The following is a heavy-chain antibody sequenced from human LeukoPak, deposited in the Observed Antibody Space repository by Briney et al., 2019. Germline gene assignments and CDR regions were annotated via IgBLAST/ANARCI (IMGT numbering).Heavy chain of an antibody. CDR3: AKVGGITIYSFGPDY. D-gene: IGHD3-9*01. J-gene: IGHJ4*02. CDR1: GFTFSSYA. Sequence: GGSLRLSCAASGFTFSSYAMAWVRQAPGKGLEWVSGISGSGGSTYYADSVKGRFTISRDNSKNTLYLQMNSLRAEDSAVYYCAKVGGITIYSFGPDYWGQGTLVTVSS. V-gene: IGHV3-23*01. CDR2: ISGSGGST.